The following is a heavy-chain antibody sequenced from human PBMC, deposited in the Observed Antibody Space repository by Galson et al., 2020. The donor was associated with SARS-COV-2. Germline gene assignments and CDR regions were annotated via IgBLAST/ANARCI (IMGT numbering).Heavy chain of an antibody. Sequence: GESLKISCAASGFTFSSYGMHWVRQAPGKGLEWVAVISYDGSNKYYADSVKGRFTISRDNSKNTLYLQMNSLRAEDTAVYYCAKDLKGWFGEWNLFVYWCQGTLVTVSS. CDR2: ISYDGSNK. D-gene: IGHD3-10*01. CDR3: AKDLKGWFGEWNLFVY. V-gene: IGHV3-30*18. J-gene: IGHJ4*02. CDR1: GFTFSSYG.